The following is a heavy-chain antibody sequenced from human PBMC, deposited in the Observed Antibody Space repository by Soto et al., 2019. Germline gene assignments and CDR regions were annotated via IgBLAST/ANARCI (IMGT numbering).Heavy chain of an antibody. CDR2: ISVSGSTT. D-gene: IGHD3-3*01. CDR3: VKDTSTWASTYFDY. V-gene: IGHV3-23*01. CDR1: GFTFSSYA. J-gene: IGHJ4*02. Sequence: EVQLLESGGGLVQPGGSLRLSCAASGFTFSSYAMSWVRQAPGKGLEWVSVISVSGSTTSHADFVDGRFTISRDNSKNTLYLQMNSLRAEDTAVYYCVKDTSTWASTYFDYWGQGTLVTVSS.